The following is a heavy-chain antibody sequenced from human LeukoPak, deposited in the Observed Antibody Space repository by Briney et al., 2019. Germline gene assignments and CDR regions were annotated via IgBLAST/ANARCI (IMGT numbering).Heavy chain of an antibody. CDR2: IVVGSGNT. CDR3: AARTYYHDSSGSSFDY. CDR1: GFTFTSSA. V-gene: IGHV1-58*02. D-gene: IGHD3-22*01. J-gene: IGHJ4*02. Sequence: SVKVSCKASGFTFTSSAMQWVRQARGQRLEWIGWIVVGSGNTNYAQKFQERVTITRDMSTSIAYMELSSLRSEDTAVYYCAARTYYHDSSGSSFDYWGQGTLVTVSS.